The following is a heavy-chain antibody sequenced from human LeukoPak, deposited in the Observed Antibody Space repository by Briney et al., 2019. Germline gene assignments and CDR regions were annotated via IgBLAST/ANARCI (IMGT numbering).Heavy chain of an antibody. D-gene: IGHD6-19*01. CDR1: GGSISSSSYY. J-gene: IGHJ4*02. Sequence: SETLSLTCTVSGGSISSSSYYWGWIRQPAGKGLEWIGRIYTSGSTNYNPSLKSRVTISVDTSKNQFSLKLSSVTAADTAVYYCARDRPRGGSGWHNYYYFDYWGQGTLVTVSS. CDR2: IYTSGST. CDR3: ARDRPRGGSGWHNYYYFDY. V-gene: IGHV4-61*02.